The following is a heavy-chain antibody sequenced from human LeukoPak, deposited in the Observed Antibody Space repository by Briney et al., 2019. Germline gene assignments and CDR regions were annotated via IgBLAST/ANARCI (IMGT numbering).Heavy chain of an antibody. CDR1: GFTFNSYA. Sequence: GGSLRLSCAASGFTFNSYAMHWVRQAPGKGLEWVAVVSYDGSNKYYADSVKGRFTISRDNSKNTLYLQLNSLRAEDTAVYYCARSDSYLAYYRVLDYWGQGTLVIVSS. CDR3: ARSDSYLAYYRVLDY. CDR2: VSYDGSNK. V-gene: IGHV3-30-3*01. J-gene: IGHJ4*02. D-gene: IGHD3-10*01.